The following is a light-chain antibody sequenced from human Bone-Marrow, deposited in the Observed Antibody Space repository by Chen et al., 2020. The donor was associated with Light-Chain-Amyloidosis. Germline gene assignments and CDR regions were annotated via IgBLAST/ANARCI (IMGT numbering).Light chain of an antibody. V-gene: IGKV4-1*01. CDR1: ESLLYRSNNKNY. J-gene: IGKJ2*01. CDR3: QQYYSTPYT. CDR2: WAS. Sequence: IVMTQSPDSLAVSLGERATINCKSSESLLYRSNNKNYLGWYQQKPGQSPKLPMYWASTRESGVPDRFSGSGSGTDFTLTISSLQAEDVAVYYCQQYYSTPYTFGQGTKLEIQ.